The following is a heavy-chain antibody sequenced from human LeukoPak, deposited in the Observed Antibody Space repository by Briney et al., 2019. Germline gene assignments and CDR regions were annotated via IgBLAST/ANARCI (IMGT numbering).Heavy chain of an antibody. V-gene: IGHV3-13*01. Sequence: GGSLRLSCAASGFTFSSYDMHWVRQATGKGLEWVSAIGTAGDTYYPGSVKGRFTISRENAKNSLYLRMNSLRAGDTAVYYCARAAAGTDYYYYYMDVWGKGTTVTVSS. D-gene: IGHD6-13*01. CDR1: GFTFSSYD. CDR3: ARAAAGTDYYYYYMDV. CDR2: IGTAGDT. J-gene: IGHJ6*03.